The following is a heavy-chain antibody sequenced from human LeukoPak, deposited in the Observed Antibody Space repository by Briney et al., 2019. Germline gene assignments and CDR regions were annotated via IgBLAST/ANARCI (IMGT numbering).Heavy chain of an antibody. CDR3: ARRGSYSAYVPYAFDM. CDR2: IYYSGRT. D-gene: IGHD5-12*01. CDR1: GGSISSSSFY. J-gene: IGHJ3*02. Sequence: SETLSLTCTVSGGSISSSSFYWGWIRQPPGKGLEWIGSIYYSGRTFYNPSLKSRVTISVDTSKNQFPLKLSSVTAADTAVYYCARRGSYSAYVPYAFDMWGQGTMVTVSS. V-gene: IGHV4-39*01.